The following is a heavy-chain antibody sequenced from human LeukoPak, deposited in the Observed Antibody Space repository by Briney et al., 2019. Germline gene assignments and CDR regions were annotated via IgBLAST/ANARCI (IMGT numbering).Heavy chain of an antibody. J-gene: IGHJ4*02. CDR1: GYTFTGYY. Sequence: ASVKVSCKASGYTFTGYYMHWVRQAPGQGLEWMGWINPNSGGTNYAQKFQGRVTMTRDTSISTAYMELSRLRSDDTAVYYCARIASSSDYLIDYWGQGTLVTVSS. CDR2: INPNSGGT. V-gene: IGHV1-2*02. CDR3: ARIASSSDYLIDY. D-gene: IGHD3-22*01.